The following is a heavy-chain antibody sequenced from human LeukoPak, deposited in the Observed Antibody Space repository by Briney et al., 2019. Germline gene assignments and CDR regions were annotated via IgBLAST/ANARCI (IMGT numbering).Heavy chain of an antibody. D-gene: IGHD3-3*01. CDR2: IYYSGST. CDR1: GGSISSSSYY. CDR3: ASSRHYDFWSGYWRSFWFDP. Sequence: PSETLSLTCTVSGGSISSSSYYWGWIRQPPGKGLEWIGSIYYSGSTYYNPSLKSRVTISVDTSKNQFSLKLSSVTAADTAVYYCASSRHYDFWSGYWRSFWFDPWGQGTLVTVSS. J-gene: IGHJ5*02. V-gene: IGHV4-39*07.